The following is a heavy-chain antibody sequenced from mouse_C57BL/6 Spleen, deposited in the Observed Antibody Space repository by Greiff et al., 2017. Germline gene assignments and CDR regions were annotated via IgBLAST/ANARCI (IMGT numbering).Heavy chain of an antibody. CDR3: TSQAFFAY. Sequence: QVQLQQSGAELVRPGASVTLSCKASGYTFTDYEMHWVKQTPVHGLEWIGAIDPETGGTAYDQKFKGKAILTADKSSSTAYMELRSLTSEDTAVYYCTSQAFFAYWGQGTLVTVSA. V-gene: IGHV1-15*01. J-gene: IGHJ3*01. CDR1: GYTFTDYE. D-gene: IGHD3-2*02. CDR2: IDPETGGT.